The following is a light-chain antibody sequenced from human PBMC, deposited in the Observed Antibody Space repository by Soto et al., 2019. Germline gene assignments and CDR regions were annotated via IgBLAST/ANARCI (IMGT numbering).Light chain of an antibody. J-gene: IGKJ2*01. Sequence: EIVLTQSPGTLSLSPGERATLSCRASQSISSSYLTWYQHKPGQAPRLLIYGASSRATGIPDRFSGSGSGTDFTLTSRLEPEDFAVYYCQQYGSSSYTFGQGTQLEIK. CDR3: QQYGSSSYT. V-gene: IGKV3-20*01. CDR2: GAS. CDR1: QSISSSY.